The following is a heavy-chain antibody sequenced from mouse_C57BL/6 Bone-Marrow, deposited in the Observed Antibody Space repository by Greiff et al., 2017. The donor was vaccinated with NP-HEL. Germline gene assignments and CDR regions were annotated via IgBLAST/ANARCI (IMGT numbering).Heavy chain of an antibody. Sequence: VQLVESGPGLVAPSQSLSITCTVSGFSLTSYGVDWVRQSPGKGLEWLGVICGVGSTNYNSALKSRLSISKDNSKSQVFLKMNSLQTDDTAMYYCASEDYSNRFAYWGQGTLVTVSA. CDR2: ICGVGST. CDR1: GFSLTSYG. J-gene: IGHJ3*01. CDR3: ASEDYSNRFAY. V-gene: IGHV2-6*01. D-gene: IGHD2-5*01.